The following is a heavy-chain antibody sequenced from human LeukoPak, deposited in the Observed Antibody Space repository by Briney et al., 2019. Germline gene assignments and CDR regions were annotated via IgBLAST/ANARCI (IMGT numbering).Heavy chain of an antibody. D-gene: IGHD3-10*01. CDR1: GGSISSSSYY. V-gene: IGHV4-39*02. CDR2: IYYSGST. CDR3: ARDHMVRGVYYYGMDV. Sequence: SETLSLTCTVSGGSISSSSYYWGWIRQPPGKGLEWIGSIYYSGSTYYNPSLKSRVIISVDTSKNQFSLKLSSVTAADTAVYYCARDHMVRGVYYYGMDVWGQGTTVTVSS. J-gene: IGHJ6*02.